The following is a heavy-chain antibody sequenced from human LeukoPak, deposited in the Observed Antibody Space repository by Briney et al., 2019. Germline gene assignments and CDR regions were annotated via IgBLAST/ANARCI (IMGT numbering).Heavy chain of an antibody. D-gene: IGHD3-16*01. CDR1: GFTFSSYA. V-gene: IGHV3-30*04. CDR3: ARERWGDAFDF. Sequence: GGSLRLSCAASGFTFSSYAIHWVRQAPGKGLEWVAVISFDGTDAFYADSVKGRFTISRDNSKNTMYLEMNSLRVEDTAVYYCARERWGDAFDFWGQGTMVTVSS. CDR2: ISFDGTDA. J-gene: IGHJ3*01.